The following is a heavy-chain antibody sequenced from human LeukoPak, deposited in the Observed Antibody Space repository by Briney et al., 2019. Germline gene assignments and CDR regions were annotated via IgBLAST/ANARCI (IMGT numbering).Heavy chain of an antibody. CDR3: AREMRR. Sequence: PGGSLRLSCVASGFTFRDYYMSWVRQAPGKGLVWVSRINPDGSTTDYADSVKGRFTISRDNAKNTLYLQMNSLRAEDTAVFYCAREMRRWGQGTLVTVSS. CDR1: GFTFRDYY. J-gene: IGHJ4*02. CDR2: INPDGSTT. V-gene: IGHV3-74*01.